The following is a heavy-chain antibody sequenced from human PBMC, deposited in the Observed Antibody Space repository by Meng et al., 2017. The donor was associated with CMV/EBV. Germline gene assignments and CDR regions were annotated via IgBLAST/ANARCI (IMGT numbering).Heavy chain of an antibody. V-gene: IGHV4-39*07. D-gene: IGHD3-10*01. CDR3: VTWLWFGELSGYYFDY. J-gene: IGHJ4*02. Sequence: SELVKPSATLTLTCSVSVVSFIISSYYWGWIRQPPGKGLEWIGIIYYSGSTYYNPSLKSRVTISVDTSKNQFSLKLSSVTAADTAVYYCVTWLWFGELSGYYFDYWGQGTLVTVSS. CDR2: IYYSGST. CDR1: VVSFIISSYY.